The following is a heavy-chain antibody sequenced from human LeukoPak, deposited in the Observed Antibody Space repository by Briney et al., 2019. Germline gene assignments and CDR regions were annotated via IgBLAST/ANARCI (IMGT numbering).Heavy chain of an antibody. CDR1: GGSISSYY. D-gene: IGHD6-19*01. CDR3: ARFRGSGWPIDY. Sequence: ETLSLTCTVSGGSISSYYWSWVRQAPGKGLEWVANIKQDGSEKYYVDSVKGRFTISRDNAKNSLYLQMNSLRAEDTAVYYCARFRGSGWPIDYWGQGTLVTVSS. V-gene: IGHV3-7*01. CDR2: IKQDGSEK. J-gene: IGHJ4*02.